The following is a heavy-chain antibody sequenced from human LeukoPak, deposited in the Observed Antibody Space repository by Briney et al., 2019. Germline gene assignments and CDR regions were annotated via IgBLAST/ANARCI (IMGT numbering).Heavy chain of an antibody. CDR1: GGSISSSSYY. CDR2: IYYSGST. J-gene: IGHJ4*02. CDR3: ARSPIVPTYLFDY. D-gene: IGHD2-2*01. V-gene: IGHV4-39*01. Sequence: SETLSLTCTVSGGSISSSSYYWGWIRQPPGKGLEWIGSIYYSGSTYYNPSLKSRVTIPVDTSKNQFSLKLSSVTAADTAVYYCARSPIVPTYLFDYWGQGTLVTVSS.